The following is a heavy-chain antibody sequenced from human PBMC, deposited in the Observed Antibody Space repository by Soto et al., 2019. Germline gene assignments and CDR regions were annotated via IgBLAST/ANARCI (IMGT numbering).Heavy chain of an antibody. V-gene: IGHV3-21*01. D-gene: IGHD3-16*01. J-gene: IGHJ4*01. Sequence: GGSLRLSCAASAFTFSSFSMKWVRQAPGKGLEWVSSISSSSSYIYYADSVKGRFTISRDNAKNSLYLQMNSLRAEDTAVYYCARDFSYAGSSPNFDYWGHGTLVTVSS. CDR2: ISSSSSYI. CDR3: ARDFSYAGSSPNFDY. CDR1: AFTFSSFS.